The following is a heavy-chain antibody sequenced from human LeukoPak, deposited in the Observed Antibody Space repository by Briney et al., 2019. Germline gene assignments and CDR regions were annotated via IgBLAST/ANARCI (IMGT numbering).Heavy chain of an antibody. J-gene: IGHJ5*02. Sequence: TSETLSLTCAVYGGSFSGYYWSWIRQPPGKGLEWIGEINHSGSTNYNPSLKSQVTISVDTSKNQFSLKLSSVTAADTAVYYCASSTYDFWSGYPNWFDPWGQGTLVTVSS. D-gene: IGHD3-3*01. CDR1: GGSFSGYY. CDR2: INHSGST. V-gene: IGHV4-34*01. CDR3: ASSTYDFWSGYPNWFDP.